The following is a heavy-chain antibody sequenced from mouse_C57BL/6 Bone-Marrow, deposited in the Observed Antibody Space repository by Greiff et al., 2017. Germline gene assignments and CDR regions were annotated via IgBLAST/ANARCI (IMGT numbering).Heavy chain of an antibody. CDR1: GYTFTDYY. V-gene: IGHV1-85*01. CDR2: IYPRDGST. J-gene: IGHJ3*01. Sequence: QVQLKQSGAELVRPGASVKLSCKASGYTFTDYYINWVKQRPGQGLEWIGWIYPRDGSTKYNEKFKGKATLTVDTSSSTAYMELHSLTSEDSAVYFCARPSTGTWFAYWGQGTLVTVSA. D-gene: IGHD4-1*02. CDR3: ARPSTGTWFAY.